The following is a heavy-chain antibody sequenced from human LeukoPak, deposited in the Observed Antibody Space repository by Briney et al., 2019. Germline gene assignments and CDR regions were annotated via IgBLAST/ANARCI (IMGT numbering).Heavy chain of an antibody. CDR1: GFTVSRNY. CDR3: TRAVKGTGSWFREHWAFSYSYYYMDV. V-gene: IGHV3-73*01. CDR2: GRSKVNNYAT. D-gene: IGHD6-13*01. Sequence: PGGSLRLSCAASGFTVSRNYMIWVRQASGQGLEWIGRGRSKVNNYATEYAASVKGRFTISRDDSKNTAHLQMNRLRTEDTAVYYCTRAVKGTGSWFREHWAFSYSYYYMDVWGKGTTVTVSS. J-gene: IGHJ6*03.